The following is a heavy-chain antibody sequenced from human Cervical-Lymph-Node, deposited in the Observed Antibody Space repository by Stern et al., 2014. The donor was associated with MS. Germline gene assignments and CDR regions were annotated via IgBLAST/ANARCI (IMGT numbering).Heavy chain of an antibody. CDR1: EYTFTDYY. J-gene: IGHJ4*02. CDR3: ARGLGVTAFDF. CDR2: IYPNSGRT. Sequence: VQLVQSGAEVKKPGASVKVSCKVSSEYTFTDYYFHWLRQAPGQGLEWMGRIYPNSGRTINPQKFQGRVIMTRDTSISTLYMELNNLRPDDTAVYYCARGLGVTAFDFWGQGTLVTVSS. V-gene: IGHV1-2*06. D-gene: IGHD4-11*01.